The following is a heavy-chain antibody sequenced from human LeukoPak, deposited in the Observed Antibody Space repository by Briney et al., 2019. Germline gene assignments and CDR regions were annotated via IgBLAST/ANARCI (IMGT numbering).Heavy chain of an antibody. Sequence: ASVTVSCKASGYTFTNYAMHWVRQAPGQRLEWMGWIHAGNGDTRYSQKLRGRVTFTRDTSASTAYMELSSLISEDTAVYYCARYYGSGGLDHWGQGXLVTVSS. V-gene: IGHV1-3*01. D-gene: IGHD3-10*01. CDR3: ARYYGSGGLDH. CDR1: GYTFTNYA. J-gene: IGHJ4*02. CDR2: IHAGNGDT.